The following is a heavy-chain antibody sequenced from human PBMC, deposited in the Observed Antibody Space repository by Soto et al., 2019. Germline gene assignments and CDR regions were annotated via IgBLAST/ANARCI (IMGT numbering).Heavy chain of an antibody. CDR1: GFTFDDYA. D-gene: IGHD3-22*01. J-gene: IGHJ4*02. CDR3: AKDNSYYDSSGYPDY. CDR2: ISWNSGSI. V-gene: IGHV3-9*01. Sequence: PGGSLRLSCAASGFTFDDYAMHWVRQAPGKGLEWVSGISWNSGSIGYADSVKGRFTISRDNAKNSLYLQMNSLRAEDTALYYCAKDNSYYDSSGYPDYWGQGTLVTVSS.